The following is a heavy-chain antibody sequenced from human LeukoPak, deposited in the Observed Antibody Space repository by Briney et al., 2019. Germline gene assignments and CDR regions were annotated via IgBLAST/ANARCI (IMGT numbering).Heavy chain of an antibody. Sequence: SETLSLTCAVYGGSFSGYYWSWIRQPPGKGLEWIWEINHSGSTKYNPSLKSRVTISGDTSKNQFSLKLSSVTAADTAVYYCARDQVITYYDFWSGPGPFDYWGQGTLVTVSS. CDR3: ARDQVITYYDFWSGPGPFDY. D-gene: IGHD3-3*01. CDR2: INHSGST. J-gene: IGHJ4*02. CDR1: GGSFSGYY. V-gene: IGHV4-34*01.